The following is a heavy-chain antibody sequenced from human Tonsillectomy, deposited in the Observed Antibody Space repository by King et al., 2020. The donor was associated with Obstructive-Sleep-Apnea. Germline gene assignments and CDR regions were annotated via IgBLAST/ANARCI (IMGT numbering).Heavy chain of an antibody. CDR3: ARVGYYGDYVVGWLDP. CDR2: ISASNGNT. J-gene: IGHJ5*02. V-gene: IGHV1-18*04. Sequence: VQLVESGAEVKKPGASVKVSCKASGYTFTNYGITWVRQAPGQGPEWMGWISASNGNTNYAQKFQGRVTMTTDTSTSTAYMELRSLRSDDTAVYYCARVGYYGDYVVGWLDPWGQGTLVTVSS. D-gene: IGHD4-17*01. CDR1: GYTFTNYG.